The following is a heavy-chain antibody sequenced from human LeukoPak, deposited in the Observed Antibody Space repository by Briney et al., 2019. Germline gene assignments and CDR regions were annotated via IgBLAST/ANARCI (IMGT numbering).Heavy chain of an antibody. CDR2: VSSNGAKT. CDR3: AKDLAWGLDY. Sequence: GGSLRLSCAASGFTFSSYAITWVRQAPGKGLEWVSAVSSNGAKTYYADSVKGRFTISRDNYKNMVFLQMNSLRAEDTAVYYCAKDLAWGLDYWGQGTPVTVSS. V-gene: IGHV3-23*01. J-gene: IGHJ4*02. CDR1: GFTFSSYA. D-gene: IGHD7-27*01.